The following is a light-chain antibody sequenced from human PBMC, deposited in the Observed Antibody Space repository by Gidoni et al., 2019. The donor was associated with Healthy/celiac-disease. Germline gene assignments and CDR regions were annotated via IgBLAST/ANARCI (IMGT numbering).Light chain of an antibody. V-gene: IGKV3-20*01. CDR3: QQYGSSTGT. CDR2: GAS. J-gene: IGKJ1*01. CDR1: QSVSSSY. Sequence: EIALPQSPGTLSLSPGERATLSCRASQSVSSSYLAWYQQKPGQAPRLLIYGASSRATGIPDRFSGSGSGTDYTLTISRLEPEDFAVYYCQQYGSSTGTFGQGTKVEIK.